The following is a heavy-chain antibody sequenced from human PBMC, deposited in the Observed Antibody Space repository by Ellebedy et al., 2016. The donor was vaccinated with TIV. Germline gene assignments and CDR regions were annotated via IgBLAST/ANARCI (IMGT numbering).Heavy chain of an antibody. D-gene: IGHD3-22*01. V-gene: IGHV4-59*01. CDR2: IYYSGNT. CDR1: GGSTSGYY. Sequence: SETLSLXCTVSGGSTSGYYWSWIRQPPGKGLEWIGYIYYSGNTNYNPSLKSRVTISIDTSRVQFSLRLSSVTAADTAVYYCARVVSRGPSFDLWGQGTLVTVSS. J-gene: IGHJ4*02. CDR3: ARVVSRGPSFDL.